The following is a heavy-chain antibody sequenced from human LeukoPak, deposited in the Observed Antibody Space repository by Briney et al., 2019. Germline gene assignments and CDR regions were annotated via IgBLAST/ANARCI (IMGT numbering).Heavy chain of an antibody. CDR1: GFTFSSYA. CDR3: AKNGRVLAYDYYNGMDV. D-gene: IGHD2-15*01. J-gene: IGHJ6*02. CDR2: ISGSGGST. V-gene: IGHV3-23*01. Sequence: PGGSLRLSCAASGFTFSSYAMSWVRQAPGKGLEWVSAISGSGGSTYYADSVKGRFTISRENTKNTLNLKMNSLRAEDTDVYYCAKNGRVLAYDYYNGMDVWGQGTTVTVSS.